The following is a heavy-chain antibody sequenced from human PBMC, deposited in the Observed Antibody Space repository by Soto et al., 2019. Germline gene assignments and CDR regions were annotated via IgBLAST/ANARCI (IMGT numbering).Heavy chain of an antibody. D-gene: IGHD2-21*02. Sequence: ASVTVSCKASGYTFTGYYMHWVRQAPRQGLEWMGWINPNSGGTNYAQKFQGWVTMTRDTSISTAYMELSRLRSDDTAVYYCARADHCGGDCYSFDYWGQGTLVTVSS. CDR3: ARADHCGGDCYSFDY. J-gene: IGHJ4*02. V-gene: IGHV1-2*04. CDR2: INPNSGGT. CDR1: GYTFTGYY.